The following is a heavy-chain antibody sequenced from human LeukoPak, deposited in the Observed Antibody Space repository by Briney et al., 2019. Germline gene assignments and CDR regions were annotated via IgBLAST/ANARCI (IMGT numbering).Heavy chain of an antibody. CDR3: AKDHEVLSGSASGAFDY. J-gene: IGHJ4*02. V-gene: IGHV3-23*01. CDR2: ISGSGGST. Sequence: QSGGSLRLSCAASGFTFNNYAMSWVRQTPGKGLEWVSAISGSGGSTHYADSVKGRFTISRDNSKNTLYLQMNSLRAEDTAVYYCAKDHEVLSGSASGAFDYWGQGTLVTVSS. CDR1: GFTFNNYA. D-gene: IGHD1-26*01.